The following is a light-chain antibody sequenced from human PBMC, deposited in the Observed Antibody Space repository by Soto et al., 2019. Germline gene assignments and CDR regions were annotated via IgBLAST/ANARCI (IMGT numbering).Light chain of an antibody. CDR1: SSDVGGYNY. V-gene: IGLV2-11*01. CDR2: DVS. J-gene: IGLJ2*01. CDR3: CSYAGSYTFGA. Sequence: QPVLTQPRSVSGSPGQSVTISCTGTSSDVGGYNYVSWYQQHPGKAPKLMIYDVSQRPSGVPDRFSGSKSANTASLTISGLQTDDEADYYCCSYAGSYTFGAFGGGTKVTVL.